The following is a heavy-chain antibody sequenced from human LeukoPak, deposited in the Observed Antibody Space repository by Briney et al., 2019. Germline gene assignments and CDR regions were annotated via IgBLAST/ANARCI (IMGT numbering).Heavy chain of an antibody. J-gene: IGHJ4*02. CDR1: GGSISTYY. V-gene: IGHV4-59*01. CDR2: IYYSGST. D-gene: IGHD6-13*01. Sequence: SETLSLTCTVSGGSISTYYWTWIRQLPGKGLEWIGYIYYSGSTNYNPSLKSRVTISVDTSKNQFSLKLSSVTAADTAVYYCAASSIAAADYWGQGTLVTVSS. CDR3: AASSIAAADY.